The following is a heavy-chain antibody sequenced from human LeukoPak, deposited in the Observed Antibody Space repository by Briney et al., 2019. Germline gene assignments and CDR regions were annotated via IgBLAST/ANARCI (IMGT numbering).Heavy chain of an antibody. CDR3: ARARYGSGSYSTDAFDI. J-gene: IGHJ3*02. D-gene: IGHD3-10*01. CDR2: IYYSGST. V-gene: IGHV4-39*07. Sequence: SETLSLTCTVSGGSISSSSYYWGWIRQPPGKGLEWIGSIYYSGSTYYNPSLKSRVTISVDTSKNQFSLKLSSVTAADTAVYYCARARYGSGSYSTDAFDIWGQGTMVTVSS. CDR1: GGSISSSSYY.